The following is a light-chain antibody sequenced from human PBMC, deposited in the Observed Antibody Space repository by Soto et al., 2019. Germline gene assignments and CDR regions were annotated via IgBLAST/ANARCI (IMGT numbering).Light chain of an antibody. CDR3: SSYTSSSPS. CDR2: DVS. Sequence: QSALTQPASVSGSPGQSITISCTGTSSDVGGYNCVSWYQQHPGKAPKLMIYDVSNRPSGVSNRFSGSKSGNTASLTISGLQAEDEADYYCSSYTSSSPSFGGGTQLTVL. CDR1: SSDVGGYNC. V-gene: IGLV2-14*01. J-gene: IGLJ2*01.